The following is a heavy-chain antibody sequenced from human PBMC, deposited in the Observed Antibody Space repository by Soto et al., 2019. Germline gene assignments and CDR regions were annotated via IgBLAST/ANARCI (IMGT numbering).Heavy chain of an antibody. J-gene: IGHJ4*02. D-gene: IGHD6-13*01. Sequence: SETLSLTCAVSGGSISSGGYSWSWIRQPPGKGLEWIGYIYHSGSTYYNPSLKSRVTISVDRSKNQFSLKLSSVTAADTAVYYCARGVAAGWYYFDYWGQGTLVTVS. CDR2: IYHSGST. CDR3: ARGVAAGWYYFDY. CDR1: GGSISSGGYS. V-gene: IGHV4-30-2*01.